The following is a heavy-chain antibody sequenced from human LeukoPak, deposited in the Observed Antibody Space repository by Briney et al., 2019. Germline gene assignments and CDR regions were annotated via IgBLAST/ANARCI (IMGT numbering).Heavy chain of an antibody. V-gene: IGHV3-23*01. D-gene: IGHD3-10*01. Sequence: PGGSLRLSCAASGFTFSSYAMSWVRQAPGKGLEWVSAISGSGGSTYYADSVKGRFTISRGNSKNTLYLQMNSLRAEDTAVYYCAKDLLRYYGSGSGSNWFDPWGQGTLVTVSS. CDR3: AKDLLRYYGSGSGSNWFDP. CDR2: ISGSGGST. CDR1: GFTFSSYA. J-gene: IGHJ5*02.